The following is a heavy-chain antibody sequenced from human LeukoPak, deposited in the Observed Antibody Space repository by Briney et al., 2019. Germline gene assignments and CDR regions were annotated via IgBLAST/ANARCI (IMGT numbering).Heavy chain of an antibody. CDR3: ARRSSSGWFIN. V-gene: IGHV5-51*01. CDR1: GYDFSKYW. J-gene: IGHJ4*02. Sequence: GESLKISCKASGYDFSKYWIAWVRQLPGKGLEWMGIKSPRDSNTKYSPSFEGQVTMSADKSISTVYLQWSSLKASDTAMYYCARRSSSGWFINWGQGTLVTVSS. CDR2: KSPRDSNT. D-gene: IGHD6-19*01.